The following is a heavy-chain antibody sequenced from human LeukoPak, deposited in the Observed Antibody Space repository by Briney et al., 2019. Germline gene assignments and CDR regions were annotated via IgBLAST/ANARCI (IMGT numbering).Heavy chain of an antibody. Sequence: SVKVSCKASGGTFSSYAISWVRQAPGQGLEWMGGIIPIFGTANYAQKFQGRVTITADESTSTAYMELSSLRSEDTAVYYCATTMVRGVITIPYFDYWGQGTLVTVSS. V-gene: IGHV1-69*01. CDR1: GGTFSSYA. CDR2: IIPIFGTA. D-gene: IGHD3-10*01. J-gene: IGHJ4*02. CDR3: ATTMVRGVITIPYFDY.